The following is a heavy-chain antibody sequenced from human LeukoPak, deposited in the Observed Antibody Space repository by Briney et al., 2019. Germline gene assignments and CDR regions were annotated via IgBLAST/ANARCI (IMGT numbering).Heavy chain of an antibody. Sequence: ASVKVSCKASGYIFTTYTMHWVRLAPGQRLEWMGWINAGNGNTKYSQKFQGRVTITRDTSTSTVYMDLSSLTSEDTALYYCARAPRNSSTMLDYWGQGTLVTVSS. CDR3: ARAPRNSSTMLDY. J-gene: IGHJ4*02. D-gene: IGHD6-13*01. V-gene: IGHV1-3*01. CDR2: INAGNGNT. CDR1: GYIFTTYT.